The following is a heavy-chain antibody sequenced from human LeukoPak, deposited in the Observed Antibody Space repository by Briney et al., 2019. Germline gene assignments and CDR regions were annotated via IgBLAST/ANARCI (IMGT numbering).Heavy chain of an antibody. CDR2: IYDTGNT. CDR3: ASGETGSTLGGY. D-gene: IGHD1-1*01. V-gene: IGHV4-59*01. J-gene: IGHJ4*02. Sequence: SETLSLTCTVSGGPLSAYYWTWIRQPPGKGLEWIGYIYDTGNTNYNPSLKSRVTISVDTSKNQFSLKRTSVTAADTAVYYCASGETGSTLGGYWGQGTLVTVSS. CDR1: GGPLSAYY.